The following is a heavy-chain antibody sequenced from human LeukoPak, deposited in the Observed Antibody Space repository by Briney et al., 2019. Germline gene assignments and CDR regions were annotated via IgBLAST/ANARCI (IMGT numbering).Heavy chain of an antibody. CDR3: ARVSSGWYFDY. Sequence: GASVKVSCKASDYPFTNYGISWVRQAPGQGLEWMGWISTYNGNTIYAQKLQGRVTMTTDTSTSAAYMELRSLRSDDTAVYYCARVSSGWYFDYWGQGTLVTVSS. D-gene: IGHD6-19*01. J-gene: IGHJ4*02. CDR2: ISTYNGNT. V-gene: IGHV1-18*01. CDR1: DYPFTNYG.